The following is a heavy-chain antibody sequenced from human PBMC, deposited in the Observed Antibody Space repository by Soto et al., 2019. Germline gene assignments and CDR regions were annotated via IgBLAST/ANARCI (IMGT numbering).Heavy chain of an antibody. J-gene: IGHJ4*02. Sequence: PSESLSLTCTVSGGSITTSYYFWGWIRQAPGKGLEWIASILYSGTTSYNSSLKSRVAISVDTSKNQFSLKLNSVTAADTAVYYCARLGWGNGDSDYWGQGTLVTVSS. D-gene: IGHD2-21*01. CDR3: ARLGWGNGDSDY. CDR1: GGSITTSYYF. V-gene: IGHV4-39*01. CDR2: ILYSGTT.